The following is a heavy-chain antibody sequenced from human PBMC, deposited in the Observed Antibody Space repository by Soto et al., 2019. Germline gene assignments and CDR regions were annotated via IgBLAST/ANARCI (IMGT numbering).Heavy chain of an antibody. V-gene: IGHV1-46*01. CDR1: GYTFTGYY. Sequence: ASVKVSCKASGYTFTGYYMHWVRQAPGQGLEWMGIVNPSGGHTSYAQKFHGRVTMTSDTSTSTVYMELSSLRSEDTAVYYCAREKGGYYGSGSYEYYYYGMDVWGQGTTVTVSS. CDR3: AREKGGYYGSGSYEYYYYGMDV. J-gene: IGHJ6*02. CDR2: VNPSGGHT. D-gene: IGHD3-10*01.